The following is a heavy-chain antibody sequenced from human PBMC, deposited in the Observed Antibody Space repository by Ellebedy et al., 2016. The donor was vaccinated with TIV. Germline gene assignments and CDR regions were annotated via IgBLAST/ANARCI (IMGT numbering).Heavy chain of an antibody. D-gene: IGHD2-15*01. CDR1: GFTFTDYY. Sequence: PGGSLRLSCAGSGFTFTDYYIDWVRQAPGQGLEWVGRIRNKAKSYTTEYAASVRGRFTISRDDSENSVYLQMNSLKSDDTAVYYCAREMGSRGSDDALDFWGRGTMVTVSS. CDR3: AREMGSRGSDDALDF. CDR2: IRNKAKSYTT. V-gene: IGHV3-72*01. J-gene: IGHJ3*01.